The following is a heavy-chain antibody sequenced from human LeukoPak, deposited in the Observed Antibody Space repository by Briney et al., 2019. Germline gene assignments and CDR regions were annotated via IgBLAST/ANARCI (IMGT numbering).Heavy chain of an antibody. CDR3: ARARITIFGVVIPFWFDP. CDR2: IYYSGST. CDR1: GGSISSGGYY. J-gene: IGHJ5*02. V-gene: IGHV4-30-4*08. D-gene: IGHD3-3*01. Sequence: SQTLSLTCTVSGGSISSGGYYWSWIRQHPGKGLEWIGYIYYSGSTYYNPSLKSRVTISVDTSKNQFSLELSSVTAADTAVYYCARARITIFGVVIPFWFDPWGQGTLVTVSS.